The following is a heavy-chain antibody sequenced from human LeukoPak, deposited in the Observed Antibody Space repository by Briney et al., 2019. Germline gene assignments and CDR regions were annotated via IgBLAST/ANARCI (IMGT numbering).Heavy chain of an antibody. D-gene: IGHD4-17*01. Sequence: GGSLRLSCTGSGFIFGDYAMNWVRQGPGKGLEWVGVIRSKAYGGTAEYAASVKGRFTISRDDSKSIAYLQMNSLKTEDTAVYYCTRTYGDYVDYWGQGTLVTVSS. CDR3: TRTYGDYVDY. J-gene: IGHJ4*02. CDR2: IRSKAYGGTA. V-gene: IGHV3-49*04. CDR1: GFIFGDYA.